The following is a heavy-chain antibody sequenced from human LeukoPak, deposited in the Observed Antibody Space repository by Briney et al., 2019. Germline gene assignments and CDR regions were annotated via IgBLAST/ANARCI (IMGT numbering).Heavy chain of an antibody. V-gene: IGHV4-30-2*01. D-gene: IGHD1-14*01. J-gene: IGHJ4*02. CDR2: IYHSGST. CDR1: GGSISSGGYS. CDR3: ARGMNLSFDY. Sequence: TLSLTCAVSGGSISSGGYSWSWIRQPPGKGLEWIGYIYHSGSTYYNPSLKSRVTISVDRSKNQFSLKLSSVTAADTAVYYCARGMNLSFDYWGQGTLVTVSS.